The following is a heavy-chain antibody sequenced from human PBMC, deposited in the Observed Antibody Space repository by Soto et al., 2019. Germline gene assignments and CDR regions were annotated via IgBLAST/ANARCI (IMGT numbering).Heavy chain of an antibody. CDR1: GFTFSSYS. D-gene: IGHD6-6*01. Sequence: GGSLRLSCAASGFTFSSYSMNWVRQAPGKGLEWVSSISSSSSYIYYADSVKGRFTISRDNAKNSLYLQMNSLRAEDTAVYYCARPNSEYSSSSYAFDIWGQGTMVTVSS. J-gene: IGHJ3*02. CDR2: ISSSSSYI. V-gene: IGHV3-21*01. CDR3: ARPNSEYSSSSYAFDI.